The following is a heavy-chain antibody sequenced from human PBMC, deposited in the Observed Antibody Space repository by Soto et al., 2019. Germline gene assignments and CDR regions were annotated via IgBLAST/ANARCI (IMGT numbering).Heavy chain of an antibody. D-gene: IGHD2-15*01. CDR2: ITSSSSYI. Sequence: GGSLRLSCAASGFTFSLYSRIWVRQAPGKGLEWVASITSSSSYIYYEDSLKGRFTISRDNAKNSLFLQLDSLRAEDTAVYFCVRARSTDIRPDYWGQGTMVTVSS. CDR1: GFTFSLYS. J-gene: IGHJ4*02. CDR3: VRARSTDIRPDY. V-gene: IGHV3-21*01.